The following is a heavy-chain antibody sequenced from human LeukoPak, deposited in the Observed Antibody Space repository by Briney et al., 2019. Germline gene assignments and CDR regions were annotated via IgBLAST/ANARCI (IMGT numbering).Heavy chain of an antibody. CDR2: IYYSGST. CDR3: AGEAYFYGSGSPRCLDL. Sequence: SETLSLTCTVSGGSISSYYWSWIRQPPGKGLEWIGYIYYSGSTNYNPSLKSRVTISVDTSKNQFSLKLSSVTAAATAVYYCAGEAYFYGSGSPRCLDLWGRGTLVTVSS. CDR1: GGSISSYY. V-gene: IGHV4-59*01. D-gene: IGHD3-10*01. J-gene: IGHJ2*01.